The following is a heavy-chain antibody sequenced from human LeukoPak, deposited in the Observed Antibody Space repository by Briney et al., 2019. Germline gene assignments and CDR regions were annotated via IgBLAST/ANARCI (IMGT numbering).Heavy chain of an antibody. Sequence: SETLSLTCAVSGGSISSSNWWSWVRQPLGKGLEWIGEIYHSGSTNYNPSLKSRVTISVDKSKNQFSLKLSSVTAADTAVYYCARGYCSGGSCQGAFDIWGQGTMVTVSS. J-gene: IGHJ3*02. V-gene: IGHV4-4*02. CDR2: IYHSGST. D-gene: IGHD2-15*01. CDR3: ARGYCSGGSCQGAFDI. CDR1: GGSISSSNW.